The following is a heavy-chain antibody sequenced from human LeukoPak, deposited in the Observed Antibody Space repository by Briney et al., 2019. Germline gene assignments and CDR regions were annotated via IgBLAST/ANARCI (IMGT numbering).Heavy chain of an antibody. CDR1: GLTFSRYE. Sequence: GGSLRLSCAASGLTFSRYEMSWVRQAPRKWLEWVAYIRSSGSTTYPADSVKGRCTSSRDNAKKSLDLQRNSQRAEDTAVYYRARTMMPEGRGAFDIWGQGTMVTGSS. J-gene: IGHJ3*02. V-gene: IGHV3-48*03. CDR2: IRSSGSTT. D-gene: IGHD3-22*01. CDR3: ARTMMPEGRGAFDI.